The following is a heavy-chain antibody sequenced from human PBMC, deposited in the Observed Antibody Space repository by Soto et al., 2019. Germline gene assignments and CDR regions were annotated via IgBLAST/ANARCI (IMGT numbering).Heavy chain of an antibody. J-gene: IGHJ6*02. CDR2: ISAYNGNT. CDR3: ARTPAGYSGRYREDV. Sequence: QVQLVQSGAEVKKPGASVKVSCKASGYTFTSYGISWVRQAPGQGLEWMGWISAYNGNTNYAQKLQGRVSMKTETSTRTAYMELSSVRSDDTAVYYCARTPAGYSGRYREDVWGQGTKVTVSS. CDR1: GYTFTSYG. V-gene: IGHV1-18*01. D-gene: IGHD6-19*01.